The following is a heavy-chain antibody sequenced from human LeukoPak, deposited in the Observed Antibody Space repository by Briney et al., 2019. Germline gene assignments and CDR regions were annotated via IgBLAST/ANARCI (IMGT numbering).Heavy chain of an antibody. V-gene: IGHV1-69*05. J-gene: IGHJ5*02. CDR3: ARDGGAFTITNWFDP. CDR1: GGTFSSYA. CDR2: IIPIFGTA. D-gene: IGHD3-3*01. Sequence: SVKVSCKASGGTFSSYAISWVRQAPGQGLEWMGGIIPIFGTANYAQKFQGRVTITTDESTSTAYMELSSPRSEDTAVYYCARDGGAFTITNWFDPWGQGTLVTVSS.